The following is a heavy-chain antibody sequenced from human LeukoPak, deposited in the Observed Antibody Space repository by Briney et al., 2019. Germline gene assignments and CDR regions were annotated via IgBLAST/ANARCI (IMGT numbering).Heavy chain of an antibody. D-gene: IGHD1-26*01. J-gene: IGHJ4*02. Sequence: PSETQSLTCTVSSGSISTSNYYWGWIRQPPGKVLEWIGSIYYSGSTYYNPSLKSRVTISVDTSKNQFSLKLSSVTAADTAVYYCASLRERSYYARGFDYWGQGTLVTVSS. V-gene: IGHV4-39*01. CDR1: SGSISTSNYY. CDR3: ASLRERSYYARGFDY. CDR2: IYYSGST.